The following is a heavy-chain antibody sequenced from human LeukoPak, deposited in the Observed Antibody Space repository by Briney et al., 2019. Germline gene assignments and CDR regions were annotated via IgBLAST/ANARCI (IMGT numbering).Heavy chain of an antibody. D-gene: IGHD5-24*01. V-gene: IGHV4-59*01. J-gene: IGHJ4*02. Sequence: TSETLSLTCTASGGSISSYYWSWIRQPPGKGLEWIGYIYYSGSTNYNPSLKSRVTISVDTSESQFSLKLSSVTAADTAVYYCARDRRWLQSGLDYWGQGTLVTVFS. CDR2: IYYSGST. CDR1: GGSISSYY. CDR3: ARDRRWLQSGLDY.